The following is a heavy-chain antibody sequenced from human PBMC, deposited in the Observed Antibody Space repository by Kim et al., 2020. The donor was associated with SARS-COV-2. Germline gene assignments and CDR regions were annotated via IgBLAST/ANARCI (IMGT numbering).Heavy chain of an antibody. CDR2: IGTLFDT. Sequence: GGSLRLSCAASGFTFSTYDMHWVRQPTGKGLEWVSAIGTLFDTSYAASVRGRFTISRDNADNPLYLQMNSLRAGDKAVYYCVSQDSNWHQDPQGSAFDIWGQGTTVTVSS. V-gene: IGHV3-13*01. CDR3: VSQDSNWHQDPQGSAFDI. D-gene: IGHD6-13*01. CDR1: GFTFSTYD. J-gene: IGHJ3*02.